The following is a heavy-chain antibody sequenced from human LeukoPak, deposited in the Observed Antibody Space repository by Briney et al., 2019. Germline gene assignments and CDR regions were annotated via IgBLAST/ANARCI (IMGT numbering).Heavy chain of an antibody. D-gene: IGHD6-13*01. CDR3: ARHEVGPAADLWEC. CDR2: IYYTGTT. V-gene: IGHV4-39*01. J-gene: IGHJ4*02. CDR1: GGSISSSSYY. Sequence: SETLSLTCTVSGGSISSSSYYWGWIRQPPGKGLEWIGSIYYTGTTYYNPSLKSRVTISVDTSKDQFSLKVSSVTAADTAVYYCARHEVGPAADLWECWGQGTLVTVSS.